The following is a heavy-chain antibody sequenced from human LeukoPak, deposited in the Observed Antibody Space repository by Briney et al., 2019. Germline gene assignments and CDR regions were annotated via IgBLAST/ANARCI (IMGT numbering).Heavy chain of an antibody. CDR1: GYNFDNAW. D-gene: IGHD2/OR15-2a*01. J-gene: IGHJ5*02. CDR3: ATDFYDST. V-gene: IGHV3-15*07. CDR2: IRSNSDGGAI. Sequence: GGCLRLSCATSGYNFDNAWMNWVRKAPGKGLEWVGRIRSNSDGGAIDYAAPVKGRFALSRDDSKNTLYLQMNSLQTEDTAMYYCATDFYDSTWGQGTLVTVSS.